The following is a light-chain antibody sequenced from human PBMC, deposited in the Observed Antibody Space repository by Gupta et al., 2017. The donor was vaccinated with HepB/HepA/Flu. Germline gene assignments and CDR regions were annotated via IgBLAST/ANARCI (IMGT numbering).Light chain of an antibody. CDR1: SSDVGGYKY. Sequence: QSALTQPASASGSPGQSITISCTGTSSDVGGYKYVSWYQQHPGKAPKLMMYDVSNRPSGVSNRCAGSNSGKTAFLTISGLQAEDEAYYYCCSYTSSSTGVFGGGTKLTVL. V-gene: IGLV2-14*01. J-gene: IGLJ3*02. CDR3: CSYTSSSTGV. CDR2: DVS.